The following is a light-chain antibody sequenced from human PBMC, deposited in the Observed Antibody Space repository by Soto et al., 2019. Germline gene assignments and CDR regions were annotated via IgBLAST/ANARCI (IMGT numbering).Light chain of an antibody. Sequence: EIVWTQSPGTLSLSPGERATLSCRASQSVSSSYLAWYQQKPGQAPRLLIYGASSRATGIPDRFSGSGSGTDFTLTISRLEPEDCAVYYCQQYGSSPLTFGGGTKVEIK. CDR1: QSVSSSY. V-gene: IGKV3-20*01. J-gene: IGKJ4*01. CDR2: GAS. CDR3: QQYGSSPLT.